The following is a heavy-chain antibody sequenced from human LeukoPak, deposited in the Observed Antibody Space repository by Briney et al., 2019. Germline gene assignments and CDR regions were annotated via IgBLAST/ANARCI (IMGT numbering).Heavy chain of an antibody. V-gene: IGHV3-30-3*01. CDR3: ATSSYTGFDY. CDR1: GFTFSSYA. J-gene: IGHJ4*02. Sequence: GRSLRLSCAASGFTFSSYAMHWVRQAPGKGLEWVAVISYDGSNKYYADSMKGRFTISRDNSKNTLYLQMNSLRAEDTAVYYCATSSYTGFDYWGQGTLVTVSS. CDR2: ISYDGSNK. D-gene: IGHD2-2*02.